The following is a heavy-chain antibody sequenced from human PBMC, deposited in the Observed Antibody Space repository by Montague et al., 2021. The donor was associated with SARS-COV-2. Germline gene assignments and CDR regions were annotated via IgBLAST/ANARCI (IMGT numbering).Heavy chain of an antibody. J-gene: IGHJ4*02. CDR3: ARSLFSSGSF. D-gene: IGHD3-10*01. CDR2: KQNGSGQ. Sequence: KQNGSGQNYVDSVKGRFTISRDNAKQSLYLQMNSLRVDDTAVYYCARSLFSSGSFWGQGTLVTVSS. V-gene: IGHV3-7*01.